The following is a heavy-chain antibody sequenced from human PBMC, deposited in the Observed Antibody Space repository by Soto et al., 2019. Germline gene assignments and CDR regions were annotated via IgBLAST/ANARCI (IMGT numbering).Heavy chain of an antibody. CDR3: ARVSTVTTPLVPYWYFDL. CDR2: ISAYNGNT. J-gene: IGHJ2*01. Sequence: EASVKVSCKASGYTFTSYGISWVRQAPGQGLEWMGWISAYNGNTNYAQKLQGRVTMTTDTSTSTAYMELRSLRSDDTAVYYCARVSTVTTPLVPYWYFDLWGRGTLVTAPQ. V-gene: IGHV1-18*04. CDR1: GYTFTSYG. D-gene: IGHD4-17*01.